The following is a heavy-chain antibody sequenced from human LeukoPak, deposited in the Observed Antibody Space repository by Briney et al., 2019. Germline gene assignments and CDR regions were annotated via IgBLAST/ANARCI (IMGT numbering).Heavy chain of an antibody. CDR1: GYSFTSYW. CDR3: ARGSGSYHTAYMN. D-gene: IGHD1-26*01. CDR2: IYPGDSDT. V-gene: IGHV5-51*01. Sequence: PGESLKISCKGSGYSFTSYWIGWVRQMPGKGLEGMGIIYPGDSDTRYSPPFQGQVTISADKSLSTAYLQWSSLKASDTAMYYCARGSGSYHTAYMNWGQGSPVTVSS. J-gene: IGHJ4*02.